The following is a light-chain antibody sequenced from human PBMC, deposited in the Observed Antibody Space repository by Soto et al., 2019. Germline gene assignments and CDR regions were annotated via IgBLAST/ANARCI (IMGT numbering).Light chain of an antibody. CDR3: QQFNSYPLT. CDR2: DAS. CDR1: QGISSA. V-gene: IGKV1-13*02. Sequence: AIQLTQSPSSLSASVGDRVTITCRASQGISSALAWYQQKPGKAPTLLIYDASSLESGVPSRFSGSGSGTDFTLTISSLQPEDFATYYCQQFNSYPLTFGQGTRLEIK. J-gene: IGKJ5*01.